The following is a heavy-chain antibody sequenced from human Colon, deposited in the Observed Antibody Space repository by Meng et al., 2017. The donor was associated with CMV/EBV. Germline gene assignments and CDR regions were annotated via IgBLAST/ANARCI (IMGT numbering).Heavy chain of an antibody. Sequence: LQLQQSRPRLLKPSATLSLSFTVSGGSISSSSYYWGWIRQPPGKGLEWIGSIYYSGSTYYNPSLKSRVTISVDTSKNQFSLKLSSVTAADTAVYYCARAAAAGEYYFDYWGQGTLVTVSS. J-gene: IGHJ4*02. CDR2: IYYSGST. D-gene: IGHD6-13*01. CDR3: ARAAAAGEYYFDY. CDR1: GGSISSSSYY. V-gene: IGHV4-39*07.